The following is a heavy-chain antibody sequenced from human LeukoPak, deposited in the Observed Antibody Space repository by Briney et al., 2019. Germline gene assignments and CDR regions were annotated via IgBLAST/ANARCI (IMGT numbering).Heavy chain of an antibody. J-gene: IGHJ4*02. D-gene: IGHD3-16*01. Sequence: GGSLRLSCVASGFSVSTYAMSWVRQAPGKGLEWVSTISVSGDNTYYADSVKGRFTLFRDNSKNTLYLQMNRLRVEDTAVYYCAKEGGGADDYWGQGTLVTVSS. CDR3: AKEGGGADDY. CDR2: ISVSGDNT. CDR1: GFSVSTYA. V-gene: IGHV3-23*01.